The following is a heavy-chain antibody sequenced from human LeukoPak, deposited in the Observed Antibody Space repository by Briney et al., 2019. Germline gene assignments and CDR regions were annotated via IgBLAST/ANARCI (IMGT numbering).Heavy chain of an antibody. D-gene: IGHD4-17*01. CDR3: ATGHYGDSRHDY. Sequence: GAPVKVSCKVSGYALTELSTHWVRQAPGQGLEWKGSYDPEDGETVYAQKFQGRATMTEDTSADTAYMELSSLRSEDTAVYYCATGHYGDSRHDYWGQGTLVTVSS. CDR1: GYALTELS. CDR2: YDPEDGET. V-gene: IGHV1-24*01. J-gene: IGHJ4*02.